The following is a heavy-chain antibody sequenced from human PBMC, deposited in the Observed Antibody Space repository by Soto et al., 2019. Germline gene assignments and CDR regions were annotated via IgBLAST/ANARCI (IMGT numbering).Heavy chain of an antibody. D-gene: IGHD3-3*01. CDR3: ARGFSSGFWSGSGAFDI. CDR1: GGSFSGYY. CDR2: INHSGST. Sequence: SETLSLTCAVYGGSFSGYYWSWIRQPPGKGLEWIGEINHSGSTNYNPSLKSRVTISVDTSKNQFSLKLSSVTAADTAVYYCARGFSSGFWSGSGAFDIWGQGTMVTVSS. J-gene: IGHJ3*02. V-gene: IGHV4-34*01.